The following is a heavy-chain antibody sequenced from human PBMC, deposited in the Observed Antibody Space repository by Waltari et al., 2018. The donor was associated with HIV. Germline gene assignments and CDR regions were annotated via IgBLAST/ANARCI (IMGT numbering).Heavy chain of an antibody. V-gene: IGHV4-39*01. CDR1: GGSISSSSYY. CDR3: ASLGDFWSGYDDLPYYYGMDV. Sequence: QLQLQESGPGLVKPSETLSLTCTVSGGSISSSSYYWGWIRQPPGKGLEWIGSIYYSGSTYYHPSLKSRFTISVDTSKNQFSLKLSSVTAADTAVYYCASLGDFWSGYDDLPYYYGMDVWGQGTTVTVSS. CDR2: IYYSGST. J-gene: IGHJ6*02. D-gene: IGHD3-3*01.